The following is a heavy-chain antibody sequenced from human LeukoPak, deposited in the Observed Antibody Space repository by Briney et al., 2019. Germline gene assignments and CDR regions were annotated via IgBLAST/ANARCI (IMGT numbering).Heavy chain of an antibody. D-gene: IGHD1-26*01. CDR3: ATSGSYYRIDEIDY. Sequence: SVKVSCKASGGTFSSYAISWVRQAPGQGLEWMGRIIPILGIANYAQKFQGRATITADKSTSTAYMELSSLRSEDTAVYYCATSGSYYRIDEIDYWGQGTLVTVSS. CDR2: IIPILGIA. J-gene: IGHJ4*02. CDR1: GGTFSSYA. V-gene: IGHV1-69*04.